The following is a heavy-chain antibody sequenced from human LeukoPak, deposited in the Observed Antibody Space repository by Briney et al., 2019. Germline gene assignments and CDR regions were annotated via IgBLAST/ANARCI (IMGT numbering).Heavy chain of an antibody. CDR1: GFTVSSYSMN. J-gene: IGHJ4*02. CDR2: IYYSGST. V-gene: IGHV4-39*01. Sequence: GSLRLSCAASGFTVSSYSMNWVRQPPGKGLEWIGSIYYSGSTYYNPSLKSRVTISVDTSKNQFSLKPSSVTAADTAVYYCARQKGYSSGWYFDYWGQGTLVTVSS. D-gene: IGHD6-19*01. CDR3: ARQKGYSSGWYFDY.